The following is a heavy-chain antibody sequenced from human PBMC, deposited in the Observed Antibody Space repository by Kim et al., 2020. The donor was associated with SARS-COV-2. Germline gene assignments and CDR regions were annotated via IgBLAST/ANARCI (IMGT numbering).Heavy chain of an antibody. D-gene: IGHD2-15*01. Sequence: GGSLRLSCAASGFTFSSYAMHWVRQAPGKGLEYVSAISSNGGSTYYANSVKGRFTISRDNSKNTLYLQMGSLRAEDMAVYYCARDWGYCSGGSCTGYYG. CDR3: ARDWGYCSGGSCTGYYG. CDR1: GFTFSSYA. J-gene: IGHJ6*01. V-gene: IGHV3-64*01. CDR2: ISSNGGST.